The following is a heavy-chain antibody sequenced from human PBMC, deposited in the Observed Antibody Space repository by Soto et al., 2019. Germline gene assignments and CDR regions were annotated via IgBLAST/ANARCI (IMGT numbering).Heavy chain of an antibody. Sequence: EVQLLESGGGLVQPGGSLRLSCAASGFTFSSYAMSWVRHAPGKGLEWVSAISGSGGSTYYADSVKGRFTISRDNSKNPLYLPMNSLRAEDTAVSSCAKVGYCSGGSGRGEPFDYWGQGSLVTVSS. D-gene: IGHD2-15*01. V-gene: IGHV3-23*01. CDR3: AKVGYCSGGSGRGEPFDY. J-gene: IGHJ4*02. CDR2: ISGSGGST. CDR1: GFTFSSYA.